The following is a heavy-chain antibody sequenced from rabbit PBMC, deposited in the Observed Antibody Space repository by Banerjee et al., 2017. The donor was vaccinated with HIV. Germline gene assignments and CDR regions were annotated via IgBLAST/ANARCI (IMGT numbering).Heavy chain of an antibody. J-gene: IGHJ4*01. Sequence: QEQLEESGGDLVKPEGSLTLTCTASGFSLSIYEMCWVRQAPGKGLEWIACIYAGNSGNTWYASWAKGRFTITKTSSTTVTLQMTSLTAADTATYFCARGTGGGGDGLDSWGQGTLVTVS. CDR1: GFSLSIYE. CDR2: IYAGNSGNT. V-gene: IGHV1S45*01. D-gene: IGHD2-1*01. CDR3: ARGTGGGGDGLDS.